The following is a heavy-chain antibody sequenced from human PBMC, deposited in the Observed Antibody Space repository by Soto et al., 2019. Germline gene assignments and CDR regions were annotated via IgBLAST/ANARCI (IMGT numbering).Heavy chain of an antibody. CDR1: GFTFGDYA. D-gene: IGHD3-3*01. V-gene: IGHV3-49*04. Sequence: PGGSLRLSCTASGFTFGDYAMSWVRRAPGKGLEWVGFIRSKAYGGTTEYAASVKGRFTISRDDSKSIAYLQMNSLKTEDTAVYYCTRVGQGYDFWSGYLTRYYYYGMDVWGQGTTVTVSS. CDR3: TRVGQGYDFWSGYLTRYYYYGMDV. J-gene: IGHJ6*02. CDR2: IRSKAYGGTT.